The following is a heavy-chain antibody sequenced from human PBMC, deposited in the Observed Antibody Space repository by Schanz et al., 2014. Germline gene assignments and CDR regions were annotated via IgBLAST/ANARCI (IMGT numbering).Heavy chain of an antibody. J-gene: IGHJ6*02. CDR2: RDSSGST. V-gene: IGHV4-59*01. CDR1: GGSISSYY. Sequence: QVQLQESGPGLVKPSETLSLTCTVSGGSISSYYWSWIRQPPGKGLEWIGHRDSSGSTNYNPSLRSRVTISADTSKNQFSLKLTSVTAADSAVYFCTRGNAMDVWGQGTTVTVSS. CDR3: TRGNAMDV.